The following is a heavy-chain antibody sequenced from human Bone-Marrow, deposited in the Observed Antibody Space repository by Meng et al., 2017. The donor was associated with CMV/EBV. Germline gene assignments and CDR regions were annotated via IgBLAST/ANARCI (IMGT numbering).Heavy chain of an antibody. CDR2: ISSSSSYI. J-gene: IGHJ3*02. CDR3: AREGTADDAFDI. D-gene: IGHD1/OR15-1a*01. Sequence: GESLKISCAASGFTFSSYSMNWVRQAPGKGLEWVSSISSSSSYIYYADSVKGRFTISRDNAKNSLYLQMNSLRAEDTAVYYFAREGTADDAFDIWGQGTMVTVSS. CDR1: GFTFSSYS. V-gene: IGHV3-21*01.